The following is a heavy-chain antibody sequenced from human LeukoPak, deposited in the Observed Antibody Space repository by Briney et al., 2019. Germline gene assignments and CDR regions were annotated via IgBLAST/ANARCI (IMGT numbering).Heavy chain of an antibody. Sequence: PGGSLRLSCAASGFTFSSYAMSWVRQAPGKGLECVSAISVSGDSTYYADSVKGRFTISRDNAKNSLYLQMNSLRAEDTAVYYCARSTRLGGIDYWGQGTLVTVSS. V-gene: IGHV3-23*01. CDR3: ARSTRLGGIDY. J-gene: IGHJ4*02. D-gene: IGHD7-27*01. CDR2: ISVSGDST. CDR1: GFTFSSYA.